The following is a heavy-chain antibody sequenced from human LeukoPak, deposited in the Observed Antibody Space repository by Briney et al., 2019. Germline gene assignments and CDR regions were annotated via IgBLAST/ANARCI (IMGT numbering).Heavy chain of an antibody. CDR3: ARDPSYDSSGSLLIDY. Sequence: GGSLRLSCAASGFTFSSYWMHWVRQAPGKGLVWVSRINSDGSSTSYADSVKGRFTISRDNSKNTLYLQMSSLRAEDTAVYYCARDPSYDSSGSLLIDYWGQGTLVTASS. CDR2: INSDGSST. J-gene: IGHJ4*02. D-gene: IGHD3-22*01. V-gene: IGHV3-74*01. CDR1: GFTFSSYW.